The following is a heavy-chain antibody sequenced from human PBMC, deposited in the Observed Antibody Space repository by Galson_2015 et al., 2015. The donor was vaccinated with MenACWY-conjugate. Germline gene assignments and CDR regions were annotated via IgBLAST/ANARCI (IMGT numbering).Heavy chain of an antibody. CDR3: ARSYSGSNYGHFDV. J-gene: IGHJ4*02. Sequence: TCTVSGGSISSYYWTWIRQPPGKGLEWIGFISYSGSTSYNPSLKSRVTISVDASKNQFSLRLTSVTAADSAMNYCARSYSGSNYGHFDVWGQGTLVTASS. V-gene: IGHV4-59*01. D-gene: IGHD1-26*01. CDR1: GGSISSYY. CDR2: ISYSGST.